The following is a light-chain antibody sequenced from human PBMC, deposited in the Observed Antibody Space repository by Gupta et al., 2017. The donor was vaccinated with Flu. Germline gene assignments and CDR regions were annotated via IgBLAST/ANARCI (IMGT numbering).Light chain of an antibody. J-gene: IGKJ3*01. Sequence: EIVLTQSRATLSLSRGERATLSYRASQSVSSYLAWYQQKPGQAPRLLIYDASNRATGIPARFSGSGSGTDFTLTISSLEPEDFAVYYCQQRSNWPLFTFGPGTKVDIK. V-gene: IGKV3-11*01. CDR2: DAS. CDR3: QQRSNWPLFT. CDR1: QSVSSY.